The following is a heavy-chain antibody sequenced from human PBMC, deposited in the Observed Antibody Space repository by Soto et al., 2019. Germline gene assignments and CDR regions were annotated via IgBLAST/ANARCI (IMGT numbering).Heavy chain of an antibody. V-gene: IGHV3-30-3*01. Sequence: QVQLVESGGGVVQPGRSLRLSCAASGFTFSSYAMHWVRQAPGKGLEWVAVISYDGSNKYYADSVKGRFTISRDNSKNTLYLQMNSLRAEDTAVYYCARLAAADVYFDYWGQGTQVTVSS. J-gene: IGHJ4*02. CDR1: GFTFSSYA. CDR2: ISYDGSNK. CDR3: ARLAAADVYFDY. D-gene: IGHD6-13*01.